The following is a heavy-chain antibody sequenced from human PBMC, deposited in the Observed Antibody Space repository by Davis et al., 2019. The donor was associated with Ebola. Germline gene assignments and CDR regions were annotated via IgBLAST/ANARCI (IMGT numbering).Heavy chain of an antibody. Sequence: ASVKVSCNASGYTFISYGISWVRQAPGQGLECMGWIGIYNLKTHYAQKFQGRVSLTTDNTSTAYMELRSLRSDDTAVYYCARGSENYCIGTTCYLSEADFWGQGTQVTVS. CDR2: IGIYNLKT. D-gene: IGHD2-15*01. J-gene: IGHJ4*02. V-gene: IGHV1-18*04. CDR1: GYTFISYG. CDR3: ARGSENYCIGTTCYLSEADF.